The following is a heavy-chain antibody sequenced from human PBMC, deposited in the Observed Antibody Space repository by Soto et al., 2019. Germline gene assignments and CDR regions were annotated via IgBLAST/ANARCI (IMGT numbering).Heavy chain of an antibody. CDR1: GFTFSDHY. J-gene: IGHJ6*02. V-gene: IGHV3-72*01. Sequence: EVQLVESGGGLVQPGGSLRLSCAASGFTFSDHYMDWVRQAPGKGLEWVGRTRNKANSYTTEYAASVKGRFTISRDDSKNSLYLQMNSLKTEDTAVYCCARTRWDYGMDVWGQGTTVTVSS. D-gene: IGHD1-26*01. CDR3: ARTRWDYGMDV. CDR2: TRNKANSYTT.